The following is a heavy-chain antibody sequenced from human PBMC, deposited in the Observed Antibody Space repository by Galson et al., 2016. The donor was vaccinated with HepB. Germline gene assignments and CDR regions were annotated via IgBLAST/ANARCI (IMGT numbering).Heavy chain of an antibody. V-gene: IGHV3-30*03. CDR1: GFPFSDYG. CDR3: ARQGVGATMDY. CDR2: LSHDGIHE. D-gene: IGHD1-26*01. J-gene: IGHJ4*02. Sequence: SLRLSCAASGFPFSDYGMHWVRQAPGKGLEWKSVLSHDGIHEYFTDSLKGRLTISRDNSKNTLYMQLNSLRPEDTAVYYCARQGVGATMDYRGRGTLVTVSS.